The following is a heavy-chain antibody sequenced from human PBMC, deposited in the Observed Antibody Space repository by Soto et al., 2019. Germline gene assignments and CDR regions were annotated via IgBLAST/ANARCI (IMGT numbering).Heavy chain of an antibody. CDR3: ARTAAAGTRYYGMDV. CDR2: VSYDGNDN. D-gene: IGHD6-13*01. J-gene: IGHJ6*02. CDR1: GFTFTSYA. V-gene: IGHV3-30-3*01. Sequence: QVQLVESGGGVVQPGGSLRLSCAASGFTFTSYAMHWVRQAPGKGLEWVAAVSYDGNDNYYADFVKGRFTISRDNSKNTLNLQMDSLRPEDPAVYSCARTAAAGTRYYGMDVWGQGTTVTVS.